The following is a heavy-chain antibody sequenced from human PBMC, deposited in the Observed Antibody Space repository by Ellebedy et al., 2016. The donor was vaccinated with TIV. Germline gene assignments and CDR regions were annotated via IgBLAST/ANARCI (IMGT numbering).Heavy chain of an antibody. CDR2: IDPSESYT. J-gene: IGHJ4*02. Sequence: PGGSLRLSCKGSGSSFSTFWVIWVRQRPGKGLESMGRIDPSESYTNYSPSFQGHVTMSAETSISTAYLEWSSLKASDTAIYYCAGYSGSYGGYDYWGQGTLVTVSS. CDR3: AGYSGSYGGYDY. V-gene: IGHV5-10-1*01. D-gene: IGHD1-26*01. CDR1: GSSFSTFW.